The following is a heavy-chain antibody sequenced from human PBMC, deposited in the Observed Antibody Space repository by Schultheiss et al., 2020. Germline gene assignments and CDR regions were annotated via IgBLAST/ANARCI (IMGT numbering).Heavy chain of an antibody. CDR1: GGTFSSYA. D-gene: IGHD4-17*01. CDR3: AREDSYGDYYYYGMDV. V-gene: IGHV1-18*01. CDR2: ISAYNGNT. J-gene: IGHJ6*02. Sequence: ASVKVSCKASGGTFSSYAISWVRQAPGQGLEWMGWISAYNGNTNYAQKLQGRVTMTTDTSTSTAYMELRSLRSDDTAVYYCAREDSYGDYYYYGMDVWGQGTTVTVSS.